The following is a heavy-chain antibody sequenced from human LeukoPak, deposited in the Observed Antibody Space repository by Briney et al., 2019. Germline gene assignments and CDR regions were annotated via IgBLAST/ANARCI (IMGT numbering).Heavy chain of an antibody. D-gene: IGHD2-15*01. CDR1: GGSISSYY. CDR3: ARDCSGGSCYSGFDY. Sequence: SETLSLTCTVSGGSISSYYWSWIRQPPGKGLEWIGYIYYSGSTNYNPSLKSRVTISVDTSKNQFSLKLSSVTAADTAVYYCARDCSGGSCYSGFDYWGHRTLVTVSS. CDR2: IYYSGST. V-gene: IGHV4-59*01. J-gene: IGHJ4*01.